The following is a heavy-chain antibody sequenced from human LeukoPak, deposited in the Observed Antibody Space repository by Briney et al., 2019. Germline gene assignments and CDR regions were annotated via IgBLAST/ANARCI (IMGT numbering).Heavy chain of an antibody. D-gene: IGHD3-22*01. CDR1: GFTFTSYT. V-gene: IGHV3-21*01. CDR3: AIEGLTVVIAMDV. J-gene: IGHJ6*03. Sequence: GGSLRLSCSTSGFTFTSYTMNWVRQAPGTGLEWVSSISGSSTYISYADSVKGRFTVSRDNAKNSLYLQMNDLRAEDTAVYYCAIEGLTVVIAMDVWGKGTTVTVSS. CDR2: ISGSSTYI.